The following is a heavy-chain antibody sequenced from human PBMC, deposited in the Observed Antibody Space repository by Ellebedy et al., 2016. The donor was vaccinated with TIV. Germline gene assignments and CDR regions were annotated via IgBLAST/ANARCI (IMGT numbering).Heavy chain of an antibody. D-gene: IGHD2-2*01. CDR2: IYYSGST. J-gene: IGHJ4*02. Sequence: GSLRLSCTVSGGSISSSSYYWGWIRQPPGTGLEWIGSIYYSGSTYYNPSLKSRVTISVDTSKNQFSLKLSSVTAADTAVYYCARDLLSIVVVPAAIFSVVDYFDYWGQGTLVTVSS. CDR3: ARDLLSIVVVPAAIFSVVDYFDY. CDR1: GGSISSSSYY. V-gene: IGHV4-39*07.